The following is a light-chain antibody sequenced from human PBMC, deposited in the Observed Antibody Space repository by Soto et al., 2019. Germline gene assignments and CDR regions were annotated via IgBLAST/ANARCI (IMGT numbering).Light chain of an antibody. CDR3: QQYDIATG. CDR2: AAS. J-gene: IGKJ4*01. Sequence: EVVMTQSPASLSVSPGEGATLSCRASESVSTNLAWYQQKSGQSPRLLIYAASTRATGVPARFSGSGSGTEFTLTISSLQSEDFAVYYCQQYDIATGFGGGTKVEIK. V-gene: IGKV3-15*01. CDR1: ESVSTN.